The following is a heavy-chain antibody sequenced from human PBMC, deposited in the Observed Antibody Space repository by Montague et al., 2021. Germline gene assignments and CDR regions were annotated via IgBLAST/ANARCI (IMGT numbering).Heavy chain of an antibody. CDR2: TSLRGTT. Sequence: TLSLTCSVSGGSVSTGGYSWSWIRQRPGLGLEWLGYTSLRGTTYYNPSLSRRLSISLDTSRNHLSLQLTSVTAADTAIYYCAIDASGSYVGWFNPWGQGALVTVSS. J-gene: IGHJ5*02. CDR3: AIDASGSYVGWFNP. CDR1: GGSVSTGGYS. D-gene: IGHD3-10*01. V-gene: IGHV4-31*03.